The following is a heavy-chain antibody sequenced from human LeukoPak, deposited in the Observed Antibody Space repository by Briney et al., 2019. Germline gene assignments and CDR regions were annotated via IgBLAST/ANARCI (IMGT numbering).Heavy chain of an antibody. CDR1: GGSISSSNW. J-gene: IGHJ6*03. CDR3: ARGGQLVAYYYYMDV. D-gene: IGHD6-6*01. V-gene: IGHV4-4*02. CDR2: IYHSGST. Sequence: SETLSLTCTVSGGSISSSNWWSWVRQPPGKGLEWIGEIYHSGSTNYNPSLKSRVTISVDKSKNQFSLKLSSVTAADTAVYYCARGGQLVAYYYYMDVWGKGTTVTVSS.